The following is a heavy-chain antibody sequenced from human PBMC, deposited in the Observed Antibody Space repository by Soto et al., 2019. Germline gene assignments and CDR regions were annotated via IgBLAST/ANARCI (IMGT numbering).Heavy chain of an antibody. Sequence: QVQLVESGGGVVQPGRSLRLSCAASGFTFSSYGMHWVRQAPGKGLEWVAVISYDGSNKYYADSVKGRFTISRDNSKXXXXLQMXSLRAEDTAVYYCAPWFGAFDYWGQGTLVTVSS. V-gene: IGHV3-30*03. D-gene: IGHD3-10*01. CDR3: APWFGAFDY. CDR2: ISYDGSNK. J-gene: IGHJ4*02. CDR1: GFTFSSYG.